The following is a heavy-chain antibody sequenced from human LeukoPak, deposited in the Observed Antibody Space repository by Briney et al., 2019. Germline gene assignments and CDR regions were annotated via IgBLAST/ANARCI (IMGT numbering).Heavy chain of an antibody. CDR3: ARAYKGIFGGFDY. Sequence: PGGSLRLSCAASGFTFSNYWMTWVRQAPGKGLEWVANIKQDGSEKYYVDSVKGRFTISRDNAKSSLHLQMNSLRAEDTAVYYCARAYKGIFGGFDYWGQGTLVTVSS. V-gene: IGHV3-7*01. CDR1: GFTFSNYW. J-gene: IGHJ4*02. CDR2: IKQDGSEK. D-gene: IGHD2-21*01.